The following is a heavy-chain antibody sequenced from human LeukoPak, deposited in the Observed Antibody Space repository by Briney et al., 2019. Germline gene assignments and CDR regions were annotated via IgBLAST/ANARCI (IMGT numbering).Heavy chain of an antibody. Sequence: ASVKVSCKASGYTFTSYGFSWVRQAPGQGLEWMGWISAYNGDTKYALNLQGRVTMTTDTSTSTAYMELRSLRSEDTAVYYCARAADGSYQWGQGTLVTVSS. V-gene: IGHV1-18*01. CDR1: GYTFTSYG. D-gene: IGHD3-16*02. CDR3: ARAADGSYQ. J-gene: IGHJ4*02. CDR2: ISAYNGDT.